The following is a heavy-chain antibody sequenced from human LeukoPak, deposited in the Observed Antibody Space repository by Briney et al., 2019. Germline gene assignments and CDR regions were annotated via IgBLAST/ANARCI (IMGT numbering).Heavy chain of an antibody. V-gene: IGHV1-69*05. D-gene: IGHD3-10*01. CDR1: GGTFSSYA. Sequence: ASVKVSSKASGGTFSSYAISWVRQAPGQGLEWMGRIIPIFGTANYAQKFQGRVTITTDESTSTAYMELSSLRSEDTAVYYCARAFGEFYYFDYWGQGTLVTVSS. CDR2: IIPIFGTA. J-gene: IGHJ4*02. CDR3: ARAFGEFYYFDY.